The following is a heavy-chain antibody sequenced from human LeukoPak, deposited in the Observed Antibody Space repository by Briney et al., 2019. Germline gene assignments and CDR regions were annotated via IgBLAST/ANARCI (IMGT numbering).Heavy chain of an antibody. CDR2: INPNSGGT. Sequence: ASVKVSRKASGYTFTGYYMHWVRQAPGQGLEWMGWINPNSGGTNYAQKFQGRVTMTRDTSISTAYMELSRLRSDDTAVYYCARGITMVRGVIMDWFDPWGQGTLVTVSS. V-gene: IGHV1-2*02. D-gene: IGHD3-10*01. CDR3: ARGITMVRGVIMDWFDP. CDR1: GYTFTGYY. J-gene: IGHJ5*02.